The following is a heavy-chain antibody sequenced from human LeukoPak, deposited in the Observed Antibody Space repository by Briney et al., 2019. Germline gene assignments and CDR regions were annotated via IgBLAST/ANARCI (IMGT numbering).Heavy chain of an antibody. V-gene: IGHV3-66*01. Sequence: SGGSLRLSCAASGFTVSSKYISWVRQAPGKGLEWVSVIYGGDITYYADSLKGRFTISRDSSKNTVYLQMNSLRAEDTAVYFCAGRYDNYISDYWGQGTLVTVSS. J-gene: IGHJ4*02. CDR3: AGRYDNYISDY. CDR1: GFTVSSKY. D-gene: IGHD1-1*01. CDR2: IYGGDIT.